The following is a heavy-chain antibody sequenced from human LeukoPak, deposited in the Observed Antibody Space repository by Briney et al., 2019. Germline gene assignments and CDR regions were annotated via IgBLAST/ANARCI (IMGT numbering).Heavy chain of an antibody. CDR3: ARDDFPVAGSPSGAFDI. Sequence: GGSLRLSCAASGFTFSSYGMHWVRQAPGKGLEWVAVISYDGSNKYYADSVKGRFTISRDNSKNTLYLQMNSLRAEDTAVYYCARDDFPVAGSPSGAFDIWGQGTMVTVSS. CDR1: GFTFSSYG. V-gene: IGHV3-30*03. D-gene: IGHD6-19*01. J-gene: IGHJ3*02. CDR2: ISYDGSNK.